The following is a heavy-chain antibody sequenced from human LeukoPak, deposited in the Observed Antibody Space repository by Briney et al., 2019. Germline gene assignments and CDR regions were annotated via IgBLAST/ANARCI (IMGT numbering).Heavy chain of an antibody. J-gene: IGHJ4*02. Sequence: PSETLSLTCTVSGDSIRSYSWNWIRQPPGKGLEWIGYIYYSGTTDYNPSLKSRVTISVDTSHQFSLRLSSVTAADTAVYYRARARDAYDSFDNWGQGTLVTVSS. CDR2: IYYSGTT. D-gene: IGHD3-22*01. CDR3: ARARDAYDSFDN. V-gene: IGHV4-59*01. CDR1: GDSIRSYS.